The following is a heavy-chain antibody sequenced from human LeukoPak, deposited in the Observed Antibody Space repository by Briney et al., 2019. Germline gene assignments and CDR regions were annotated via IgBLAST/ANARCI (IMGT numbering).Heavy chain of an antibody. D-gene: IGHD6-13*01. Sequence: PGGSLRLSCAAFGFTFSSYWMHWVRQAPGRGLVWVSRLNSDGTNTYHADSVKGRVTISRDNAKNTVYLEMNSLRAEDTAVYYCANGGDSSSWYGVGYFDYWGQGTLVTVSS. CDR2: LNSDGTNT. J-gene: IGHJ4*02. V-gene: IGHV3-74*01. CDR3: ANGGDSSSWYGVGYFDY. CDR1: GFTFSSYW.